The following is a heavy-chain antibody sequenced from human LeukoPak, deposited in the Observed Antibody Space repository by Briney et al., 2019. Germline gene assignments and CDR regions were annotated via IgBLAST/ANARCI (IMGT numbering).Heavy chain of an antibody. Sequence: PSESLSLTCAAYGGSFSGFYWRWIRQPQGKGLEWIGEIRYSGNTNYNPYLRSRVTMSLDTTNNSLSLKLISVTAAETAVYYCARGGVGRVDYWGQGTLVTVSS. CDR2: IRYSGNT. V-gene: IGHV4-34*01. J-gene: IGHJ4*02. CDR1: GGSFSGFY. CDR3: ARGGVGRVDY. D-gene: IGHD1-14*01.